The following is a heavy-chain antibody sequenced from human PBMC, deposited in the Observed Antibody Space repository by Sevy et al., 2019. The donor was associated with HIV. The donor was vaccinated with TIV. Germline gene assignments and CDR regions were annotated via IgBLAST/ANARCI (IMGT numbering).Heavy chain of an antibody. CDR1: GFTFSSYG. D-gene: IGHD4-17*01. J-gene: IGHJ3*02. Sequence: GESLKISCAASGFTFSSYGMHWVRQAPGKGLEWVAVISYDGSNKYYADSVKGRFTISRDNSKNTLYLQMNSLRAEDTAVYYCAKATVTTLGYAFDIWGQGTMVTVSS. CDR3: AKATVTTLGYAFDI. V-gene: IGHV3-30*18. CDR2: ISYDGSNK.